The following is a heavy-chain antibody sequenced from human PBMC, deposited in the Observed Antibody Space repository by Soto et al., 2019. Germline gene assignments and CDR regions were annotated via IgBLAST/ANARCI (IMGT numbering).Heavy chain of an antibody. CDR3: AKSYRGGDYHFGF. J-gene: IGHJ4*02. V-gene: IGHV3-23*01. D-gene: IGHD4-17*01. CDR2: ISGSGDST. Sequence: EVQLLESGGGLVQPGGSLRLSCAASGFTFSTYTMSWVRQAPGKGLEWVAAISGSGDSTSYADSVKGRFTISRDNSKSTRYLQMSSLRAEDTAIYYCAKSYRGGDYHFGFWGQGTLVTVSS. CDR1: GFTFSTYT.